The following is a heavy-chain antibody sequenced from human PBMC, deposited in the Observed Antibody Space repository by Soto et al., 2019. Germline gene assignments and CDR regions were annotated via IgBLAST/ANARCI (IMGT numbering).Heavy chain of an antibody. CDR3: ASRLINYYETTHGMEV. V-gene: IGHV4-39*01. J-gene: IGHJ6*01. D-gene: IGHD3-22*01. CDR1: GGSISSSSYY. Sequence: SETLSLTCTVSGGSISSSSYYWGWIRQPPGKGLEWIGSIYYSGSTYYNPSLKSRVTISVDTSKNQFSLKLSSVTAADTAVYYCASRLINYYETTHGMEVWGQGTTVTVSS. CDR2: IYYSGST.